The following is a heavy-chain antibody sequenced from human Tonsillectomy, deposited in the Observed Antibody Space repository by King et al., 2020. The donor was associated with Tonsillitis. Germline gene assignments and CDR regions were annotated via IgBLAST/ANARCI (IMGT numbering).Heavy chain of an antibody. Sequence: QLVESGGGWVQPGGSLRLSCAASGFSFSSYVMNWVRQAPGKGLEWVSSISDIVGSTSYGDSLKGRFTISRDNSKNTLYLQMNSLRAEATALYYGAKGFGYCTSTSCYTSCDYWGPGTLVTVSS. D-gene: IGHD2-2*02. CDR2: ISDIVGST. J-gene: IGHJ4*02. CDR3: AKGFGYCTSTSCYTSCDY. V-gene: IGHV3-23*04. CDR1: GFSFSSYV.